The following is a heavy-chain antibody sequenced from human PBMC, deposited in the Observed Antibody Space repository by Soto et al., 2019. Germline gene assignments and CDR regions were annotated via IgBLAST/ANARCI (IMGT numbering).Heavy chain of an antibody. CDR1: GGSISSSSYY. J-gene: IGHJ4*02. CDR2: IYYSGST. CDR3: ARHSGYSSGWYPGSVDY. V-gene: IGHV4-39*01. Sequence: SQTLSLTCTVSGGSISSSSYYWGWIRQPPGKGLEWIGSIYYSGSTYYNPSLKSRVTISVDTSKNQFSLKLSSVTAADTAVYYCARHSGYSSGWYPGSVDYWGQGTLVTVSS. D-gene: IGHD6-19*01.